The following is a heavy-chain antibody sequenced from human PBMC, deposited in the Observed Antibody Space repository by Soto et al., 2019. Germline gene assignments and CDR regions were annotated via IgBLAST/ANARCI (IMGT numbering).Heavy chain of an antibody. CDR3: ARDLQGYDY. CDR2: ISSNVSST. J-gene: IGHJ4*02. Sequence: GGSLRLSCAASGFTFSSYAMHWVRQAPGKGLEYVSAISSNVSSTYYANSVKGRFTISRDNSKNTLYLQMGSLRAEDMAVYYCARDLQGYDYWGQGTLVTVSS. CDR1: GFTFSSYA. D-gene: IGHD5-12*01. V-gene: IGHV3-64*01.